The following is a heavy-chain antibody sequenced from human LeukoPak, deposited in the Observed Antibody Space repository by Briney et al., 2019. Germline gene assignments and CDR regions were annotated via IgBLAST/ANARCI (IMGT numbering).Heavy chain of an antibody. D-gene: IGHD6-6*01. Sequence: SETLSLTCTVSGGSISSGDYYWSWIRQPPGKGLEWIGYIYYSGSTYYNPSLKSRVTISVDTSNNQFSLKLSSVTAADTAVYYCARLDRAARPDYWGQGTLVTVSS. CDR3: ARLDRAARPDY. V-gene: IGHV4-30-4*08. CDR2: IYYSGST. J-gene: IGHJ4*02. CDR1: GGSISSGDYY.